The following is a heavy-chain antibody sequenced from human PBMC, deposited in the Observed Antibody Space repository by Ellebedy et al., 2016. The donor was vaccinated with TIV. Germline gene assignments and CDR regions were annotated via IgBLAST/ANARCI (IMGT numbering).Heavy chain of an antibody. J-gene: IGHJ4*02. CDR2: IWYDGSNK. CDR3: ARGHLLYYDSSGFDY. Sequence: PGGSLRLSCTASGFTFNIFAMHWVRQAPGKGLEWVAVIWYDGSNKYYADSVKGRFTISRDNSKNTLYLQMNSLRAEDTAVYYCARGHLLYYDSSGFDYWGQGTLVTVSS. CDR1: GFTFNIFA. D-gene: IGHD3-22*01. V-gene: IGHV3-33*08.